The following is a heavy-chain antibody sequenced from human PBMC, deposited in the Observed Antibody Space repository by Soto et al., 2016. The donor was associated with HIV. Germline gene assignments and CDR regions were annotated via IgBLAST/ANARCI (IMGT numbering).Heavy chain of an antibody. J-gene: IGHJ6*02. CDR2: ISSSSSYI. D-gene: IGHD3-10*01. CDR3: ARGGASGFGVVLVRRFCRLVVRR. Sequence: EVQLVESGGGLVKPGGSLRLSCAASGFTFSSYSMNWVRQAPGKGLEWVSSISSSSSYIYYADSVKGRFTISRDNAKNSLYLQMNSLRAEDTAVYYCARGGASGFGVVLVRRFCRLVVRRGDQGTTVTVSS. V-gene: IGHV3-21*01. CDR1: GFTFSSYS.